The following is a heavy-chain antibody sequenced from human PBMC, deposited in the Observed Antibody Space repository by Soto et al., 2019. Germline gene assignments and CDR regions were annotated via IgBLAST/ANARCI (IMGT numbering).Heavy chain of an antibody. CDR3: ARTTWYSSSWAHYYYGMDV. Sequence: SGPTLVNPTQTLTLTCTFSGFSLSTSGMCVSWIRQPPGKALEWLARIDWDDDKYYSTSLKTRLTISKDTSKNQVVLTMTNMDPVDTATYYCARTTWYSSSWAHYYYGMDVWGQGTTVTVSS. D-gene: IGHD6-13*01. J-gene: IGHJ6*02. CDR2: IDWDDDK. CDR1: GFSLSTSGMC. V-gene: IGHV2-70*11.